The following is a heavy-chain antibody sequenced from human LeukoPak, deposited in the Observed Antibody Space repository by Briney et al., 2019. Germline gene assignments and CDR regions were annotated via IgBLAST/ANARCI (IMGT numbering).Heavy chain of an antibody. CDR3: ARDPTIAVAGNPPDY. CDR2: INPNSGGT. V-gene: IGHV1-2*02. Sequence: GASVKVSCKASGYTFTGYYMHWVRQAPGHGLEWMGWINPNSGGTNYAQKFQGRVTMTRDTSISTAYMELSRLRSDDTAVYYCARDPTIAVAGNPPDYWGQGTLVTVSS. D-gene: IGHD6-19*01. J-gene: IGHJ4*02. CDR1: GYTFTGYY.